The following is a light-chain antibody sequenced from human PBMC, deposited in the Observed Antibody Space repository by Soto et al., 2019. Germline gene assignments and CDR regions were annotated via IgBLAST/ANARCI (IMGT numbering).Light chain of an antibody. CDR1: QDISNY. J-gene: IGKJ4*01. Sequence: DIQMTQSPSFLSASVGDRVTITCRASQDISNYLAWYQQKPGKVPKLLISAASTLQSGVPSRFSGSGSGADFTLSISSLQPEDVATYYCQEYDSAPLPFGGGTKVEIK. V-gene: IGKV1-27*01. CDR3: QEYDSAPLP. CDR2: AAS.